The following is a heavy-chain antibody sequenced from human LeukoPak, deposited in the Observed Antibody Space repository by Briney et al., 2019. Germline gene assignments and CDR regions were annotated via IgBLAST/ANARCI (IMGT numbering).Heavy chain of an antibody. D-gene: IGHD2-15*01. V-gene: IGHV1-69*04. J-gene: IGHJ6*02. CDR1: GGTFSSYA. CDR2: IIPILGIA. CDR3: ARGGGNPPPSTYYGMDV. Sequence: ASVKVSCKASGGTFSSYAISWVRQAPGQGLEWMGRIIPILGIANYAQKFQGRVTITADKSTSTAYMELSSLRSEDTAVYYYARGGGNPPPSTYYGMDVWGQGTTVTVSS.